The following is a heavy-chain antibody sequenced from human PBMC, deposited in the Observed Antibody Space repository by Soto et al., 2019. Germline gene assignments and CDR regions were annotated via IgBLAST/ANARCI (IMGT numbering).Heavy chain of an antibody. CDR1: GYTFTSHW. J-gene: IGHJ4*02. CDR3: ARDFHGPGAGRVGFDL. V-gene: IGHV5-10-1*01. CDR2: IDPTDSYT. Sequence: PGESLKISCRGSGYTFTSHWISWVRQKPGKGLEWMGRIDPTDSYTTKSPSFQGQVSFSVDKSIDTAYLQWSSLKASDTAIFYCARDFHGPGAGRVGFDLWGQGTPVTVSS. D-gene: IGHD3-10*01.